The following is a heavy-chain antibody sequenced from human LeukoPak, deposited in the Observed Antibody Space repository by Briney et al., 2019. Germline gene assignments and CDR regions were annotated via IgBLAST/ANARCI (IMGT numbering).Heavy chain of an antibody. D-gene: IGHD2-15*01. V-gene: IGHV4-38-2*02. CDR3: ARVEVPRDINDWYFDL. CDR1: GYSIAHGFF. J-gene: IGHJ2*01. Sequence: SETLSLTCTVSGYSIAHGFFWAWSRQPPGGGLEWVGSLYHSGTTYYNTSLKSRISTSVDTSKNQFSLKLRLVTAADTAVYYCARVEVPRDINDWYFDLWGRGTLVTVSS. CDR2: LYHSGTT.